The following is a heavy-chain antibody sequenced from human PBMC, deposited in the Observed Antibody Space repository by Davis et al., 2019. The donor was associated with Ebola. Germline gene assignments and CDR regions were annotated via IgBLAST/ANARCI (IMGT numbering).Heavy chain of an antibody. CDR2: IYPGDSGT. D-gene: IGHD3-10*01. CDR1: GYSFTTYW. Sequence: GGSLRLSCKGPGYSFTTYWIGWVRQLPGKGLEWMGIIYPGDSGTRYSPSFQGQVTISADKSISTVYLQWSSLKASDTAIYYCARQESLYGHIDYWGQGPLVTVSS. J-gene: IGHJ4*02. V-gene: IGHV5-51*01. CDR3: ARQESLYGHIDY.